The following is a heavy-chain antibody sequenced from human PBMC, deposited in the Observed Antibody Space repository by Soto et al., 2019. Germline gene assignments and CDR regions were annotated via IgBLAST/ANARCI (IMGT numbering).Heavy chain of an antibody. CDR1: GFTFRDYY. CDR3: ARGYYYTMDV. CDR2: IDSSTKYT. J-gene: IGHJ6*02. V-gene: IGHV3-11*05. Sequence: QVQLVESGGGLVRPGGSLRLSCEASGFTFRDYYMTWFRQAPGKGLGWLSYIDSSTKYTNYAVSVKGRFTMPRDHAKHSLYLQMNSLRSDDTAVYYGARGYYYTMDVWGQGTKVTVSS.